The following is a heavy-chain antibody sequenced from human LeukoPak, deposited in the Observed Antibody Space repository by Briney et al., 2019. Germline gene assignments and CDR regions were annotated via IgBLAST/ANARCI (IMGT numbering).Heavy chain of an antibody. Sequence: PGGSLRLSCAASGFTFSGYWMHWVRQPPGKGPVWVSRIKSDGSSTTSAHSVKGRFTISRDNSKSTLYLQMSSLRPEDTAVYYCAKEPAYCGGDCFSLLDYWGQGSLVTVSS. D-gene: IGHD2-21*02. J-gene: IGHJ4*02. CDR3: AKEPAYCGGDCFSLLDY. V-gene: IGHV3-74*03. CDR1: GFTFSGYW. CDR2: IKSDGSST.